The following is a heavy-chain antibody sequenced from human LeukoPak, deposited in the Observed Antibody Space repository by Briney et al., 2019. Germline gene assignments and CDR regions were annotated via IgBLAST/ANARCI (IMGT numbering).Heavy chain of an antibody. J-gene: IGHJ4*02. CDR1: GFTFRSYE. CDR3: ARVTSDSSGWYHFDY. D-gene: IGHD6-19*01. V-gene: IGHV3-23*03. Sequence: GGSLRLSCAASGFTFRSYEMTWVRQAPGKGLEWISYINPVGDRRNYADSVKGRFTISRDNSKNTLYLQMSSLRAEDTAVYYCARVTSDSSGWYHFDYWGQGTLATVSS. CDR2: INPVGDRR.